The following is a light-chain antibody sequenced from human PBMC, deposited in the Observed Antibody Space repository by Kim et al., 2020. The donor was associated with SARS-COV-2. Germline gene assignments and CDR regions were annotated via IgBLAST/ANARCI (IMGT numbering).Light chain of an antibody. J-gene: IGLJ2*01. Sequence: QSALTQPASVSGSPGQSITISCTGTNSDVGAFSRVSWYQQHPGKAPKLMIYDVTQWPSVVSNRFSGSKSGNTASLTITGLQAEEEADYYCSSYTHSGNCKIFGGGTQLTVL. CDR1: NSDVGAFSR. CDR3: SSYTHSGNCKI. V-gene: IGLV2-14*03. CDR2: DVT.